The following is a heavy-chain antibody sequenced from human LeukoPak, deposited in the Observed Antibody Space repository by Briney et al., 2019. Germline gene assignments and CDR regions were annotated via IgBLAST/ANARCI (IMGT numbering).Heavy chain of an antibody. V-gene: IGHV3-23*01. D-gene: IGHD2-2*01. CDR2: ISGSGGST. Sequence: GGSLRLSCAASGFTFSSYAMSWVRHAPGKGLEWVSAISGSGGSTYYADSVKGRFTISRDNSKNPLYLQMNSLRAEDTAVYYCAILIVVVPAAADAFDIWGQGTMVTVSS. CDR3: AILIVVVPAAADAFDI. J-gene: IGHJ3*02. CDR1: GFTFSSYA.